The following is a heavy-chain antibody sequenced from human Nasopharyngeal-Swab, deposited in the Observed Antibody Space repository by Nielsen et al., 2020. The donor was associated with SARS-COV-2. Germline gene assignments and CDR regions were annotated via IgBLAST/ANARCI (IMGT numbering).Heavy chain of an antibody. Sequence: WIRHPPGKGLEWVAVISYDGSNKYYADSVKGRFTISRDNSKNTLYLQMNSLRAEDTAVYYCAKDGSSTSSGIKIDYWGQGTLVTVSS. V-gene: IGHV3-30*18. CDR2: ISYDGSNK. CDR3: AKDGSSTSSGIKIDY. D-gene: IGHD2-2*01. J-gene: IGHJ4*02.